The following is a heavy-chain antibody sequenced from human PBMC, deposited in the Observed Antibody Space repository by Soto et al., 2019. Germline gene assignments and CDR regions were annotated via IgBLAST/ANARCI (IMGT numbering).Heavy chain of an antibody. V-gene: IGHV5-51*01. CDR1: GYSFSSYW. CDR3: ARRLTSSSGEWFDP. J-gene: IGHJ5*02. Sequence: GESLKISCKGSGYSFSSYWIGWVRQIPGKGLEWMGIIYPGDSDTRYSSSFQGQVTISADKSIGTAYLQWSSLKASDTAMYYCARRLTSSSGEWFDPWGQGTLVTVSS. CDR2: IYPGDSDT. D-gene: IGHD6-6*01.